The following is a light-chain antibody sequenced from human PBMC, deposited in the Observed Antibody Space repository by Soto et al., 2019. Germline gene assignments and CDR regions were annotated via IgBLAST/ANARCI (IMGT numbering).Light chain of an antibody. Sequence: EVVLTLSPATLSLFSGGGATLASRGSQSVASSHLAWYRQKPGQTPRLLIYDASSRATGIPDRISGSGSGTDFTLTISRLEPEDFAVYYCQQYGSAPFTFGQGTKVDIK. V-gene: IGKV3-20*01. CDR2: DAS. CDR3: QQYGSAPFT. J-gene: IGKJ3*01. CDR1: QSVASSH.